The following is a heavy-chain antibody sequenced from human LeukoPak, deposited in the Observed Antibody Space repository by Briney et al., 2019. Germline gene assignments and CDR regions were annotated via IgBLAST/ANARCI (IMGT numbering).Heavy chain of an antibody. CDR2: IPTSGGIT. CDR3: ARTTVTSGPYWYFDL. J-gene: IGHJ2*01. Sequence: PGGSLRLSCADSGFSFSTYGMSWVREAPGKGLEWVSGIPTSGGITYYADSVRGRFTISRENAENSLYLQMNSLRAGDTGVYYCARTTVTSGPYWYFDLWGRGTLVTVS. CDR1: GFSFSTYG. V-gene: IGHV3-23*01. D-gene: IGHD4-17*01.